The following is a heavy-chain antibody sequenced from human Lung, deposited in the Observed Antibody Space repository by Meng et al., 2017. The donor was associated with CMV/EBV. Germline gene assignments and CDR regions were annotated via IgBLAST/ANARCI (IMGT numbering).Heavy chain of an antibody. CDR1: GFTFNNFA. CDR2: VSFDGSDR. D-gene: IGHD3-22*01. V-gene: IGHV3-30*04. CDR3: ARGPRKCLKVVGAETFES. J-gene: IGHJ4*02. Sequence: SCAASGFTFNNFALHWVRQAPGKGLEWLAVVSFDGSDRYYADSLKGRFTISRDNSKNTLYLQMNSLRPEDTAVYHCARGPRKCLKVVGAETFESXGRGTLVTVSS.